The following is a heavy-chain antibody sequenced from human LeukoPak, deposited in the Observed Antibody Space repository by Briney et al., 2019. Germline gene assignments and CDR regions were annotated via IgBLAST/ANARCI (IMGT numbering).Heavy chain of an antibody. CDR3: ARDHYHKIHSVMVTAPEY. D-gene: IGHD2-21*02. CDR2: INPTGGST. Sequence: ASVKVSCKASGYIFTNYYMHWVRQAPGEGLEWMGIINPTGGSTSYAQKFQGRVTMTRDTSTSTVYMELRSLRSVDTAVYYCARDHYHKIHSVMVTAPEYWGQGTLVIVSS. J-gene: IGHJ4*02. V-gene: IGHV1-46*01. CDR1: GYIFTNYY.